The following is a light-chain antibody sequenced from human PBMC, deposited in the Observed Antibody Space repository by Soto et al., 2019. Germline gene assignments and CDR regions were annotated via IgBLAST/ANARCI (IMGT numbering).Light chain of an antibody. CDR3: HQSGSSPLT. CDR2: SAS. J-gene: IGKJ3*01. Sequence: EIVLTQFPATLSLSPGERATLSCRAVQSFQRNSLVWYQQKPGQAPRLLTSSASRRATGIPDRFSGSGSGTDFTLTISRLDPEDFAVYYCHQSGSSPLTFGPGTKV. CDR1: QSFQRNS. V-gene: IGKV3-20*01.